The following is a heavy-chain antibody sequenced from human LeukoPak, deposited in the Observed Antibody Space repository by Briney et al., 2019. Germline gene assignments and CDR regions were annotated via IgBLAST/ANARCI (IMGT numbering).Heavy chain of an antibody. CDR1: GYIFTSYW. V-gene: IGHV5-51*01. D-gene: IGHD3-10*01. Sequence: GASLQISCEGSGYIFTSYWIGWVRQLPGKGLEWMGIIYPGDSDTRYSPSFQGQVTISADKSISTAYLQWSSLKASDTAMYYCASLGGYGSGSSYFDYWGQGTLVTVSS. J-gene: IGHJ4*02. CDR2: IYPGDSDT. CDR3: ASLGGYGSGSSYFDY.